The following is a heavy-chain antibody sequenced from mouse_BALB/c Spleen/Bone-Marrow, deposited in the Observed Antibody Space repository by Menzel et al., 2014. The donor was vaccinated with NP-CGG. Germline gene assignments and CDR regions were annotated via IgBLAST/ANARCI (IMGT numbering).Heavy chain of an antibody. V-gene: IGHV5-6-3*01. Sequence: EVHLVESGGGLVQPGGSLKLSCAASGITFSNYGMSWIRQTPDKRLELVATINGNGGSSYYPDSVKGRFTISRDNAMNTLYLQMSSLKSEDTAMYYCARVAYYNVYFDYWGQGTTLTVSS. CDR1: GITFSNYG. D-gene: IGHD2-12*01. CDR2: INGNGGSS. J-gene: IGHJ2*01. CDR3: ARVAYYNVYFDY.